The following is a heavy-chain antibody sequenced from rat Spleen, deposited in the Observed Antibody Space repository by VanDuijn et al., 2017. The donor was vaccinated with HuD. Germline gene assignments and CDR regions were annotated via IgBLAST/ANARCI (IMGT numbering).Heavy chain of an antibody. CDR3: TTMSNWFTF. Sequence: EVQLVESDGGLVQPGRSLKLSCAGSGFIFSNYYMAWVRRAPTQGLEWVATISYDGSSTYYRDSVKGRFTISRDNAKSTLYLQMDSLRSEDTATYYCTTMSNWFTFWGQGTLVTVSS. CDR1: GFIFSNYY. CDR2: ISYDGSST. J-gene: IGHJ3*01. V-gene: IGHV5-29*01.